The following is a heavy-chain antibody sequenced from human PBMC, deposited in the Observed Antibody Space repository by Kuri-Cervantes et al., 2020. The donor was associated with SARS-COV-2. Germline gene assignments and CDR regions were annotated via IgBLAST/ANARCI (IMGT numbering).Heavy chain of an antibody. CDR1: GGSISSYY. V-gene: IGHV4-59*01. J-gene: IGHJ4*02. CDR3: ASAPEYSDGCFDY. Sequence: ESLRLSCTVSGGSISSYYWSWIRQPPGKGLEWVGYRYYSGSTNYNPSLTIRITISVDTSKNQFSLNLSFVTAADTAVYYCASAPEYSDGCFDYWGQGTLVTVSS. CDR2: RYYSGST. D-gene: IGHD5-18*01.